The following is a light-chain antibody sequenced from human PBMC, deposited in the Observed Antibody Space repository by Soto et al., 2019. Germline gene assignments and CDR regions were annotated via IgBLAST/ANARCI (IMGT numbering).Light chain of an antibody. CDR1: QSIDSW. CDR3: QQYNSYSSGT. Sequence: DIQMTQSPSTLSASVGDRVTITCRASQSIDSWLAWYQQKPGKAPNLLIYKASSLESGLPSRFSGSGSGTEYTLTISSLQPDDFATYYCQQYNSYSSGTFGQGTKVDIK. V-gene: IGKV1-5*03. CDR2: KAS. J-gene: IGKJ1*01.